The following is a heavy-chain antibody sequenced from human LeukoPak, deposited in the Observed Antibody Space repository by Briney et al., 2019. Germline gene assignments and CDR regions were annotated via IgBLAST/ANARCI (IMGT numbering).Heavy chain of an antibody. V-gene: IGHV1-46*01. J-gene: IGHJ4*02. Sequence: ASVKVSCKASGYIFTNYYMHWVRQAPGQGLEWMGTVNPSGGSTTYAQKFQGRVTMTRDTSTSTVYMELSSLRSEDTAVYYCARDHGSAYYRAPRHWGQGTLVTVSS. CDR1: GYIFTNYY. CDR3: ARDHGSAYYRAPRH. D-gene: IGHD3-10*01. CDR2: VNPSGGST.